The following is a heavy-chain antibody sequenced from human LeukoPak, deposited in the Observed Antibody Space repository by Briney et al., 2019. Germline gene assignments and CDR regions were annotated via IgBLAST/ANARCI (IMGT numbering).Heavy chain of an antibody. CDR2: INHSGST. Sequence: PSETLSLTCAVYGGSFSGYYWSWIRQPPGKGLEWIGEINHSGSTNYDPSLKSRVTISVDTSKNQFSLKLSSVTAADTAVYYCARAGKEFTIFGVGPRNWFGPWGQGTLVTVSS. CDR1: GGSFSGYY. V-gene: IGHV4-34*01. CDR3: ARAGKEFTIFGVGPRNWFGP. J-gene: IGHJ5*02. D-gene: IGHD3-3*01.